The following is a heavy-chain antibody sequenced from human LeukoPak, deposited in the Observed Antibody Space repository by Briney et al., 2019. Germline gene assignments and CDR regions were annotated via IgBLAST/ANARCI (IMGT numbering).Heavy chain of an antibody. Sequence: GGALRLSCAASGFTLSSKYMNWGRPAPGEGLEWVSVIYSGGSTYYADSVKGRFTISRDNSKNTLYLQMNSLRAEDTAVYYCARDLGETGYWGQGTLVTVSS. CDR1: GFTLSSKY. J-gene: IGHJ4*02. V-gene: IGHV3-53*01. CDR3: ARDLGETGY. CDR2: IYSGGST. D-gene: IGHD3-10*01.